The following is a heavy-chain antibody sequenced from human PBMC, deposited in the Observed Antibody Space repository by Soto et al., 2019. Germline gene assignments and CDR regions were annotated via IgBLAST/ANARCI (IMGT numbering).Heavy chain of an antibody. D-gene: IGHD6-25*01. Sequence: ASVKVSCKASGYTFTGYYMHWVRQAPEQGLEWMGWTNPNSGGTNYAQKFQGRVTMTRDTSISTAYMELSRLRSDDTAVYYCARVNIAASTDYFDYWGQGTLVTVSS. CDR3: ARVNIAASTDYFDY. CDR1: GYTFTGYY. J-gene: IGHJ4*02. CDR2: TNPNSGGT. V-gene: IGHV1-2*02.